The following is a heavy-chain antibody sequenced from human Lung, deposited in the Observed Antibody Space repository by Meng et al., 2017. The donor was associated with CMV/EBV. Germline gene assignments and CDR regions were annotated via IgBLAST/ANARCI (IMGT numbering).Heavy chain of an antibody. J-gene: IGHJ4*02. Sequence: LSCAASGFFFSSYSMSWVRQAPGEGLQWVSSISGSSTVTYYADSVKGRFTSTRDNSNKTLHLQMNSLRSDDTAVYYCVKGWQDLGDSWGQGTLVTVSS. CDR3: VKGWQDLGDS. CDR2: ISGSSTVT. CDR1: GFFFSSYS. D-gene: IGHD2-15*01. V-gene: IGHV3-23*01.